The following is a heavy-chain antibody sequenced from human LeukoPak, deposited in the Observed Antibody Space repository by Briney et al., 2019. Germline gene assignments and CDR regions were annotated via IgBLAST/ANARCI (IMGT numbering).Heavy chain of an antibody. CDR1: GGTFSSYA. CDR3: ARDVVGAKLD. CDR2: IIPILGIA. D-gene: IGHD1-26*01. V-gene: IGHV1-69*04. Sequence: ASAKVSCKASGGTFSSYAISWVRQAPGQGLEWMGRIIPILGIANYAQKFQGRVTITADKSTSTAYMELSSLRSDDTAVYYCARDVVGAKLDWGQGTLVTVSS. J-gene: IGHJ4*02.